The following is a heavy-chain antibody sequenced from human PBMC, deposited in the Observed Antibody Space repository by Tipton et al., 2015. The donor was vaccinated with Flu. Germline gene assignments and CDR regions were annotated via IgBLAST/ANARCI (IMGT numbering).Heavy chain of an antibody. V-gene: IGHV3-66*02. Sequence: LSLTCAVYGGSFSGYYWSWIRQAPGKGLQWVSVIYRGGTTYVADSVKGRCTISRDNSKNTLYLQWNSLTTEDTAVYYCATLGNSGTDGFDIWGQGTMVTISS. CDR3: ATLGNSGTDGFDI. CDR2: IYRGGTT. J-gene: IGHJ3*02. CDR1: GGSFSGYY. D-gene: IGHD5-12*01.